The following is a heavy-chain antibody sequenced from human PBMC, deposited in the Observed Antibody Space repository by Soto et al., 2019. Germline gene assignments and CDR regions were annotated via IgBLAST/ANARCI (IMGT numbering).Heavy chain of an antibody. CDR2: VNHSGST. CDR3: ARKLRGYCSGGSCSPHYYYYYMDV. Sequence: PDTLSLTCAVYGGSFSGYYWSWIRQPPGKGLEWIGEVNHSGSTNYNPSLKSRVTISVDTSKNQFSLKLSSVTAADTAVYYCARKLRGYCSGGSCSPHYYYYYMDVWGKGTTVTVSS. CDR1: GGSFSGYY. J-gene: IGHJ6*03. D-gene: IGHD2-15*01. V-gene: IGHV4-34*01.